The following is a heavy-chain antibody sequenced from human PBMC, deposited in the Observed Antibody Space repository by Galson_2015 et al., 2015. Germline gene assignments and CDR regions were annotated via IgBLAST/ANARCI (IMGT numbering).Heavy chain of an antibody. D-gene: IGHD2-15*01. CDR1: GVTVSSNS. J-gene: IGHJ4*02. V-gene: IGHV3-53*01. Sequence: SLRLCCAASGVTVSSNSMSWVRQVRGKGLEWVSVIYSAGGTYYADAVKGRFTISRDNSKNTLYLQMNSLRAEDTAVYYCAAAYCSGGNCYPYYFDYWGQGTLVTVSS. CDR3: AAAYCSGGNCYPYYFDY. CDR2: IYSAGGT.